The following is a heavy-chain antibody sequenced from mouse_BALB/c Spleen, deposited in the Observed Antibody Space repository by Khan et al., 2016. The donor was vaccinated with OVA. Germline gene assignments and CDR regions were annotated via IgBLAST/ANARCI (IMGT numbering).Heavy chain of an antibody. D-gene: IGHD2-2*01. Sequence: EVELVESGGGLVKPGGSLKLSCTASGFAFSSYDMSWVRQTPEKRLEWVAYISSGGDNTNSPDTVKGRFTISRDNAKNTLYLQMSSLKSEDTAIXYCACCAGYINVWGAGTTLTVSS. J-gene: IGHJ1*01. V-gene: IGHV5-12-1*01. CDR3: ACCAGYINV. CDR2: ISSGGDNT. CDR1: GFAFSSYD.